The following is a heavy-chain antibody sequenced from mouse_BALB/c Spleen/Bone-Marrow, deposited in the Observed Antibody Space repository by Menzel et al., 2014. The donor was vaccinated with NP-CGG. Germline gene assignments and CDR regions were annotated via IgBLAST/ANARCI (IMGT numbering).Heavy chain of an antibody. CDR2: IDPANGNT. Sequence: VQLQQSGAELVKPGASVKLSCTASGFNIKDTYMHWVKQRPEQGLEWIGRIDPANGNTKYDPKFQGKATITADTSSNTACLQLSSLTSEDTAVYYCARYYYGYHFDYWGQGTTLTVSS. J-gene: IGHJ2*01. D-gene: IGHD2-2*01. CDR1: GFNIKDTY. CDR3: ARYYYGYHFDY. V-gene: IGHV14-3*02.